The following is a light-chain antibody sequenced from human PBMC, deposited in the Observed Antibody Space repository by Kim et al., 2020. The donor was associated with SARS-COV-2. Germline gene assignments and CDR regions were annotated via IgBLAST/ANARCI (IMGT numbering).Light chain of an antibody. CDR2: AKD. V-gene: IGLV3-19*01. CDR3: ESRDGSDNVV. J-gene: IGLJ2*01. CDR1: SLRRYY. Sequence: SSELTQDPAVSVALGQTVRISCQGDSLRRYYATWYQQKTRQAPVVVFYAKDKRPSGVPDRFSGSASGNTASLTITGAQAADEADYYCESRDGSDNVVFGGGTQLTVL.